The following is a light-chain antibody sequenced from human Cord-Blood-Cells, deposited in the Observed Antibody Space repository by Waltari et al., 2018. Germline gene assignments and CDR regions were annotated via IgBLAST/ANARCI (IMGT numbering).Light chain of an antibody. CDR3: CSYAGNVV. J-gene: IGLJ2*01. V-gene: IGLV2-23*01. CDR2: EGS. Sequence: HYPLTQPAATSGSPAPSMTIACTGTSSAVGSYNLVSWYQQHPGKAPKLMIYEGSKRPSGVSKRFSGYKSGKPASLTISGLQAEDEADYYCCSYAGNVVFGGGTKLTVL. CDR1: SSAVGSYNL.